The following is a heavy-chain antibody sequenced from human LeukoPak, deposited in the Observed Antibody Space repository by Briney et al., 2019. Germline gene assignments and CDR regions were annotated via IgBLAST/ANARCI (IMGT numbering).Heavy chain of an antibody. CDR1: GGSISSGGYY. CDR2: IYYSGST. V-gene: IGHV4-31*03. D-gene: IGHD6-13*01. Sequence: SETLSLTCTVSGGSISSGGYYWSWIRQHRGKGLEWIGYIYYSGSTYYNPSLKSRVTISVDTSKNQFSLKLSSVTAADTAVYYCATCSSSWYALDYWGQGTLVTVSS. CDR3: ATCSSSWYALDY. J-gene: IGHJ4*02.